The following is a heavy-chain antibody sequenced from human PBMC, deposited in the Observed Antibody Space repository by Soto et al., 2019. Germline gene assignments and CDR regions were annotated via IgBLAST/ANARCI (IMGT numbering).Heavy chain of an antibody. CDR1: GFTFSDYY. D-gene: IGHD3-22*01. CDR3: AKNPGYYYDSTGYHLDY. CDR2: ISSSGSTT. V-gene: IGHV3-11*01. J-gene: IGHJ4*02. Sequence: GGSLRLSCAASGFTFSDYYMSWIRQAPGKGLEWVSYISSSGSTTYYADSVKGRFTISRDNSKNTLYLQMNSLRAEDTAVYYCAKNPGYYYDSTGYHLDYWGQGTMVTVS.